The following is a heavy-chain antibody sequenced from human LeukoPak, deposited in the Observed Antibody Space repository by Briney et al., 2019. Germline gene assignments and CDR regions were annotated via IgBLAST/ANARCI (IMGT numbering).Heavy chain of an antibody. V-gene: IGHV4-4*07. J-gene: IGHJ4*02. CDR2: IYTSGTT. D-gene: IGHD3-10*01. CDR1: DGSISSYY. CDR3: ARVSKSSGSYYPFDY. Sequence: PSETLSLNCTVSDGSISSYYWSWIRQPAGKGLEWIGRIYTSGTTNYNPSLKSRVTMSVDTSKNQFSLKLISVTAADTAVYYCARVSKSSGSYYPFDYWGQGTLVTVSS.